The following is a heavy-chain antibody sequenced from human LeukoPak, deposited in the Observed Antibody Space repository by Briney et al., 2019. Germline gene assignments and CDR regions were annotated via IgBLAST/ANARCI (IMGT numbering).Heavy chain of an antibody. CDR2: IYYSGST. CDR3: ARAVPGATDYSDY. Sequence: SETLSLTCTVSGGSISSYYWSWIRQPPGKGLEWIGYIYYSGSTNYNPSLKSRVTISVDTSKNQFSLKLSSVTAADTAVYYCARAVPGATDYSDYWGQGTLVTVSS. CDR1: GGSISSYY. V-gene: IGHV4-59*01. D-gene: IGHD1-26*01. J-gene: IGHJ4*02.